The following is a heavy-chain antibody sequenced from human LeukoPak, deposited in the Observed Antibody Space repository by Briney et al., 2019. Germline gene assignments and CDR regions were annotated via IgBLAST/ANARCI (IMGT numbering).Heavy chain of an antibody. CDR1: GESFTTFY. V-gene: IGHV4-34*01. CDR2: INHTGST. J-gene: IGHJ5*02. Sequence: PSETLSLTCAVYGESFTTFYWGWIRQTPGKGLEWIGEINHTGSTNYNPSLKSRVTISIDTSKNQFSLKLSSVTAADTAVYYCAVSIAAAGTSWFDPWGQGTLVTVSS. CDR3: AVSIAAAGTSWFDP. D-gene: IGHD6-13*01.